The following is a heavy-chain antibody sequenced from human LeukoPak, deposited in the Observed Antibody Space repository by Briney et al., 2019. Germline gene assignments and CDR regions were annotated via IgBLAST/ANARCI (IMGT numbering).Heavy chain of an antibody. CDR3: ARDEGGDYFDY. CDR2: IYYSGST. CDR1: GGSFSSGGYY. V-gene: IGHV4-31*03. J-gene: IGHJ4*02. Sequence: SETLSLTCTVSGGSFSSGGYYWSWIRQHPGKGLEWIGYIYYSGSTYYNPSLKSRVTVSIDTSKNQFSLKLTSVTAADTAVYFCARDEGGDYFDYWGQGTLVTVSS. D-gene: IGHD4-17*01.